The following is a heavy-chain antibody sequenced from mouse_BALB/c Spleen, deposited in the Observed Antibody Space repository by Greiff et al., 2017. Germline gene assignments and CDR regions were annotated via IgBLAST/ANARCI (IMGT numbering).Heavy chain of an antibody. J-gene: IGHJ4*01. CDR3: TRSGGSSYYYYAMDY. CDR1: GYTFTSYW. Sequence: VQLQQSGTVLARPGASVKMSCKASGYTFTSYWMHWVKQRPGQGLEWIGAIYPGNSDTSYNQKFKGKAKLTAVTSTSTAYMELSSLTNEDSAVYYCTRSGGSSYYYYAMDYWGQGTSVTVSS. CDR2: IYPGNSDT. V-gene: IGHV1-5*01. D-gene: IGHD1-1*01.